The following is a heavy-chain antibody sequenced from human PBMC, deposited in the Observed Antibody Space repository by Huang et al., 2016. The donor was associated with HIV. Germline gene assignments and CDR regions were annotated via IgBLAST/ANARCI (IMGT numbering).Heavy chain of an antibody. CDR2: IVPLFSVT. J-gene: IGHJ3*02. CDR3: AREGQTWYGKPIAAFEI. D-gene: IGHD6-13*01. CDR1: GGSFNSLV. Sequence: VQLVQSGAEVKRPGTSVKISCKASGGSFNSLVFNWVRQAPGQGLQFRGGIVPLFSVTNYAEKFRGRLTISADKSTSTVFMELRGLTSEDTAVFFCAREGQTWYGKPIAAFEIWGQGTTVIVSP. V-gene: IGHV1-69*10.